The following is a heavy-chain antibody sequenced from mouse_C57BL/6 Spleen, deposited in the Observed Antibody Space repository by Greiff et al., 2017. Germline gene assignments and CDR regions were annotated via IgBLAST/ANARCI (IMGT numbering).Heavy chain of an antibody. CDR3: ARDDGNYGYFDV. J-gene: IGHJ1*03. D-gene: IGHD2-3*01. CDR2: IDPSDSET. V-gene: IGHV1-52*01. CDR1: GYTFTSYW. Sequence: VQLQQPGAELVRPGSSVKLSCKASGYTFTSYWMHWVKQRPIQGLEWIGNIDPSDSETHYNQKFKDKATLTVDKSSSTAYMQLSSLTSEDSAVYYCARDDGNYGYFDVWGTGTTVTVSS.